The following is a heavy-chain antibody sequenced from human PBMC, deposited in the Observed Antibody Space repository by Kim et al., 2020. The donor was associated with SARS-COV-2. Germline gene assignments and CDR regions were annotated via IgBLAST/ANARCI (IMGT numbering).Heavy chain of an antibody. J-gene: IGHJ4*02. Sequence: SETLSLTCAVYGGSFSGYYWSWIRQPPGKGLEWIGEINHSGSTNYNPSLKSRVTISVDTSKNQFSLKLSSVTAADTAVYYCARGPLRTFDYWGQGTLVTVSS. CDR1: GGSFSGYY. CDR2: INHSGST. V-gene: IGHV4-34*01. D-gene: IGHD5-12*01. CDR3: ARGPLRTFDY.